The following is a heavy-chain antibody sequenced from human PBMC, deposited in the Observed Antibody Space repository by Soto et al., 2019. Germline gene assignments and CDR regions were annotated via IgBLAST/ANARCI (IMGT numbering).Heavy chain of an antibody. CDR2: IDYSGST. J-gene: IGHJ6*02. CDR1: GDSITNSDYY. CDR3: ARDGPYYYCMDV. V-gene: IGHV4-30-4*01. Sequence: SETLSLTCTVSGDSITNSDYYWNWIRQSPGKGLEWIGSIDYSGSTYYNPSLKSRIIISADTSKNLFSLKLRSVTAADTALYFCARDGPYYYCMDVWRQVTTFTVSS.